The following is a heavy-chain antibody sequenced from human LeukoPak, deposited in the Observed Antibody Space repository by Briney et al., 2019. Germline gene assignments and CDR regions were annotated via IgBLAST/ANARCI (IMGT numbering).Heavy chain of an antibody. Sequence: GGSLRLSCAASGFTFSAYYMSWIRQAPGKGLEWVSYITSGGLYTNYADSVKGRFTISRDNAKNSLYLQMNSLRAEDTAVYYCARGMYDYGDSLVTSYFDFWGQGALVTVSS. CDR3: ARGMYDYGDSLVTSYFDF. D-gene: IGHD4-17*01. J-gene: IGHJ4*02. V-gene: IGHV3-11*05. CDR2: ITSGGLYT. CDR1: GFTFSAYY.